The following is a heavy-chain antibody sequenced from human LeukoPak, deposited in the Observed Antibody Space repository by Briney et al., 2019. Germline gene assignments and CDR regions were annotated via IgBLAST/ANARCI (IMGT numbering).Heavy chain of an antibody. CDR3: TRVSGIGRSFRSYYFDY. J-gene: IGHJ4*02. CDR2: IRSKAYGGTT. V-gene: IGHV3-49*04. CDR1: GFTFSGYA. D-gene: IGHD3-10*01. Sequence: GGSLRLSCAASGFTFSGYAMSWVRQAPGKGLEWVGFIRSKAYGGTTEYAASVKGRFTISRDDSKSIAYLQMNSLKTEDTAVYYCTRVSGIGRSFRSYYFDYWGQGTLVTVSS.